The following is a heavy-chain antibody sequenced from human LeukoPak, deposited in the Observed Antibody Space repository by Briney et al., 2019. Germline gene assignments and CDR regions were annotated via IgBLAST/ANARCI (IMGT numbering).Heavy chain of an antibody. J-gene: IGHJ4*02. Sequence: GGSLRLSCAASGFTFSDYYMSWIRQAPGKGLEWVSYITSSGSTIYYADSVKGRFTISRDNAKNSLHLQMNSLRAEDTAVYYCARDPVYCSGGTCYSVYFDYWGQGTLVTVSS. V-gene: IGHV3-11*01. CDR3: ARDPVYCSGGTCYSVYFDY. CDR1: GFTFSDYY. CDR2: ITSSGSTI. D-gene: IGHD2-15*01.